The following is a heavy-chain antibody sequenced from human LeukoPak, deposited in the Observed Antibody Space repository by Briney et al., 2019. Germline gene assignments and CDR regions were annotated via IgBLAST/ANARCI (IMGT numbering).Heavy chain of an antibody. V-gene: IGHV3-74*01. CDR3: ARGRGGYYYDY. D-gene: IGHD2-15*01. J-gene: IGHJ4*02. CDR2: INSDGTST. Sequence: GGSLRLSRAASGFSFSSYGMHWVRQAPGKGLVWVSRINSDGTSTSYADSVKGRFTMSRDNAKNTLYLQMNSLRAEDTAVYYCARGRGGYYYDYWGQGTVVTVSS. CDR1: GFSFSSYG.